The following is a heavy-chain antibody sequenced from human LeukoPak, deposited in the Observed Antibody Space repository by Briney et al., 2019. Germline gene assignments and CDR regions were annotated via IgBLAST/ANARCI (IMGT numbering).Heavy chain of an antibody. CDR3: ARDEGGSYPGGLFDY. V-gene: IGHV3-21*01. CDR1: GFTFSSYG. D-gene: IGHD1-26*01. CDR2: ICSSSTYI. Sequence: GGSLRLSCAASGFTFSSYGMNWVRQAPGKGLEWVSSICSSSTYIYYADSVKGRFPNSRDNAKNSLYLQMNSLRAEDTSMYYCARDEGGSYPGGLFDYWGQGALVTVSS. J-gene: IGHJ4*02.